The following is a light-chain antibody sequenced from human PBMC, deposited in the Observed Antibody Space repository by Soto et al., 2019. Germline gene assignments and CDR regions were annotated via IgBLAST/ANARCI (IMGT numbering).Light chain of an antibody. J-gene: IGKJ1*01. CDR2: DVS. CDR1: QSAGRW. V-gene: IGKV1-5*01. CDR3: QEYTTYSRT. Sequence: DIRMTQSPSTLSASVGDRVTITCRARQSAGRWLAWYQQTPGKVPTVLIYDVSTLQSGVPSRFSGGGSGTEFTLTITSLQPDDFATCYCQEYTTYSRTFGQGTKLEVK.